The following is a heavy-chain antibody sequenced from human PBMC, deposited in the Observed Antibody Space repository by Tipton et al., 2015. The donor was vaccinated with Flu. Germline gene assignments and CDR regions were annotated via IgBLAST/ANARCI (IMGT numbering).Heavy chain of an antibody. CDR3: ARDTFRYCSGASCLSDYYYYGMDV. CDR2: IYHTGNF. J-gene: IGHJ6*02. Sequence: TLSLTCTVSGGSISNDYWSWIRQPPGKGLEWIGYIYHTGNFNYNSSLESRVTISVDTSKNQFSLNLSSVTAADTAVYYCARDTFRYCSGASCLSDYYYYGMDVWGQGTTVTVSS. V-gene: IGHV4-59*01. D-gene: IGHD2-15*01. CDR1: GGSISNDY.